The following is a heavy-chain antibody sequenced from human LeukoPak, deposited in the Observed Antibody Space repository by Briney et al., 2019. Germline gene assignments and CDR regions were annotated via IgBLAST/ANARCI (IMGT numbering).Heavy chain of an antibody. D-gene: IGHD2-21*02. CDR3: ARDQEVVTAILGYYGMDV. J-gene: IGHJ6*02. V-gene: IGHV1-69*04. CDR2: IIPILGIA. CDR1: GGTFSSYA. Sequence: SVKVSCKASGGTFSSYAISWVRQAPGQGLEWMGRIIPILGIANYAQKFQGRVTMTTDTSTSTAYMELRSLRSDDTAVYYCARDQEVVTAILGYYGMDVWGQGTTVTVSS.